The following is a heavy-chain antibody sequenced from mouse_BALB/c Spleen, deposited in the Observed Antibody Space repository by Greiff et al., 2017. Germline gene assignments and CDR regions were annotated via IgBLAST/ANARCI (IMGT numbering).Heavy chain of an antibody. CDR3: IYYDYDDAMDY. CDR2: ILPGSGST. Sequence: VQLQQSGAELMKPGASVKISCKATGYTFSSYWIEWVKQRPGHGLEWIGEILPGSGSTNYNEKFKGKATFTADTSSNTAYMQLSSLTSEDSAVYYCIYYDYDDAMDYWGQGTSVTVSS. J-gene: IGHJ4*01. CDR1: GYTFSSYW. V-gene: IGHV1-9*01. D-gene: IGHD2-4*01.